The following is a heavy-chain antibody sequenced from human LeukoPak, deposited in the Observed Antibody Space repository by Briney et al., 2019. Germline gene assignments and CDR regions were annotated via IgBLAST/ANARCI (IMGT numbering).Heavy chain of an antibody. CDR3: ARDGGAIYGSKPLDY. J-gene: IGHJ4*02. Sequence: SETLSLTCSVSGGSIGSSSYYWGWIRQPPGEGLEWIGNIYYSGSTYYNPSLKSRVTISVDTSKNQFSLKLSSVTAADTAVYYCARDGGAIYGSKPLDYWGQGTLVTVSS. CDR1: GGSIGSSSYY. D-gene: IGHD3-16*01. V-gene: IGHV4-39*07. CDR2: IYYSGST.